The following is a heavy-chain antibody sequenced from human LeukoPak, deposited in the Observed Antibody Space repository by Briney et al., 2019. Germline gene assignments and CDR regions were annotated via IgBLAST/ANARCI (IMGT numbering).Heavy chain of an antibody. Sequence: SETLSLTCTVSGGSISSYHWSWIRQPAGKGLEWIGHFYTSGSTNYNPSLKSRVTMSVDTSRNQFPLKLTSVTAADTAVYYCASGGTHYSLWGQGTLVTVSS. CDR3: ASGGTHYSL. D-gene: IGHD3-10*01. CDR1: GGSISSYH. CDR2: FYTSGST. V-gene: IGHV4-4*07. J-gene: IGHJ4*02.